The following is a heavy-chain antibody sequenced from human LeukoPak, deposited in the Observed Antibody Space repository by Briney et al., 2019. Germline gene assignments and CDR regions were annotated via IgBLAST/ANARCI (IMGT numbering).Heavy chain of an antibody. D-gene: IGHD6-13*01. V-gene: IGHV4-59*04. CDR1: GGSMSSYY. J-gene: IGHJ4*02. Sequence: PSETLSLTCTVSGGSMSSYYWSWIRQPPGNGLEWIGYNYYSGSTYYNPSLKSRVTISVDTSKNQFSLKLSSVSAADTAVYYCARLGGYGYSSSWAKPHFDYWGQGTLVTVSS. CDR3: ARLGGYGYSSSWAKPHFDY. CDR2: NYYSGST.